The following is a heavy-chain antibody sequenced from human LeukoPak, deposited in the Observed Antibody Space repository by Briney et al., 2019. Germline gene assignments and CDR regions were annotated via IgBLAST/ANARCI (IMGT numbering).Heavy chain of an antibody. D-gene: IGHD4-11*01. CDR3: ARGQPYGNYNYFDS. J-gene: IGHJ5*01. CDR2: INPNTGYP. V-gene: IGHV1-2*06. CDR1: GYTFSGYF. Sequence: GASVKVSCKASGYTFSGYFIHWVRQAPGQGLEWMGRINPNTGYPNHAQNFQGRVTTTRDTSISTAYMELSRLTTDDTAVYFCARGQPYGNYNYFDSWGQGTLVTVSS.